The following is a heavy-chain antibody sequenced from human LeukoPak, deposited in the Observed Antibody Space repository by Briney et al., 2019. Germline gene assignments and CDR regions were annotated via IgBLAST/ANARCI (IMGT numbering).Heavy chain of an antibody. Sequence: ASVKVSCKASGFTFTSSVVQWVRQARGQRLEWIGWIVVGSGNTNYAQKFQERVTITRDMSTSTAYMELSSLRSEDTAVYYCAADTYGDFDFDYWGQGTLVTVSS. J-gene: IGHJ4*02. CDR3: AADTYGDFDFDY. V-gene: IGHV1-58*01. CDR1: GFTFTSSV. D-gene: IGHD4-17*01. CDR2: IVVGSGNT.